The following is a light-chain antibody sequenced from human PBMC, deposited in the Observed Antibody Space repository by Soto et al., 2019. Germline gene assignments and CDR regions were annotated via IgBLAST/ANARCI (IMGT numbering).Light chain of an antibody. J-gene: IGLJ1*01. Sequence: QSALTQPRSVSGSPGQSVTISCTGTSSDVGGYNYVSWYQQHPGKAPKLMIYDVSQRPSGVPDRFSGSKSGNTASLTISGLQSEDEADYYCCSYAGSYTYAFGTGTKGTVL. CDR3: CSYAGSYTYA. CDR1: SSDVGGYNY. V-gene: IGLV2-11*01. CDR2: DVS.